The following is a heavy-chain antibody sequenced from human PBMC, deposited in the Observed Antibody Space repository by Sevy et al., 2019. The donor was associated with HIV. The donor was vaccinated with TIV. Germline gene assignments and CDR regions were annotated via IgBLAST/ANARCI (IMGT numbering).Heavy chain of an antibody. J-gene: IGHJ6*03. Sequence: ASVKVSCKASGGTFSSYAISWVRQAPGQGLEWMGRIIPIFGTANYPQKFQGRVTITADESSSTAYMELSSLRSEDTAVYYCARDQGFRYYYDSTGSDDYYYYYMDVWGKGTTVTVSS. V-gene: IGHV1-69*13. CDR3: ARDQGFRYYYDSTGSDDYYYYYMDV. CDR1: GGTFSSYA. CDR2: IIPIFGTA. D-gene: IGHD3-22*01.